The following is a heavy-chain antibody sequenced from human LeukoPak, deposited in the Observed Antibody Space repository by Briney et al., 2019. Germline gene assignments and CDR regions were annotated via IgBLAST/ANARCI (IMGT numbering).Heavy chain of an antibody. J-gene: IGHJ4*02. Sequence: GGSLRLSCTASGFTFGDYSMTWFRQAPGKGLEWVSFIRNEASGGTTEHAASVRGRFTTSRDDSKSIAYLQMNSLKTEDTALYYCTRDRIMTDFWGQGTLVTVSS. CDR2: IRNEASGGTT. CDR3: TRDRIMTDF. V-gene: IGHV3-49*03. D-gene: IGHD2-15*01. CDR1: GFTFGDYS.